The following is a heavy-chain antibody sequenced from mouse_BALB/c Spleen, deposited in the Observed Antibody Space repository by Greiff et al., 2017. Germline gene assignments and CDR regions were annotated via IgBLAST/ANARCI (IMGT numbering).Heavy chain of an antibody. J-gene: IGHJ4*01. CDR1: GFSLTGYG. CDR2: IWGDGST. V-gene: IGHV2-6-7*01. Sequence: VQVVESGPGLVAPSQSLSITCTVSGFSLTGYGVNWVRQPPGKGLEWLGMIWGDGSTDYNSALKSRLSISKDNSKSQVFLKMNSLQTDDTARYYCARERYYGSSYYAMDYWGQGTSVTVSS. D-gene: IGHD1-1*01. CDR3: ARERYYGSSYYAMDY.